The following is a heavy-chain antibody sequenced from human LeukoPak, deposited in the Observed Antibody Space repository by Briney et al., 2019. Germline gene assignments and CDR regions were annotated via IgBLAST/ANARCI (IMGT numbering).Heavy chain of an antibody. D-gene: IGHD1-26*01. CDR1: GGSISSSSYY. V-gene: IGHV4-39*07. Sequence: SETLSLTCTVSGGSISSSSYYWGWIRQPPGKGLEWIRSIYYSGSTNYNPSLKSRVTISVDTSKNQFSLKLSSVTAADTAVYYCARSLYSGSQNWFDPWGQGTLVTVSS. CDR3: ARSLYSGSQNWFDP. J-gene: IGHJ5*02. CDR2: IYYSGST.